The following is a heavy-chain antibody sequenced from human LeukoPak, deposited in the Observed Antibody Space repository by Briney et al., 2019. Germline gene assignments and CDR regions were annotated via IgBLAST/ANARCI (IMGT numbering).Heavy chain of an antibody. CDR3: ARSVVTATLGWFDP. CDR1: GYSISSGYY. D-gene: IGHD2-21*02. V-gene: IGHV4-38-2*01. Sequence: SETLSLTCAVSGYSISSGYYWGWIHQPPGKGLEWIGNFYHSGSTYYNPSLKSRVTISVDKSKNQFSLKLRSVTAADTAVYYCARSVVTATLGWFDPWGQGTLVTVSS. J-gene: IGHJ5*02. CDR2: FYHSGST.